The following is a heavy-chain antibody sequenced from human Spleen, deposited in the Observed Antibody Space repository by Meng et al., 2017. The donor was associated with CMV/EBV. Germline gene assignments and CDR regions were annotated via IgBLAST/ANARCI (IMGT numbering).Heavy chain of an antibody. V-gene: IGHV3-21*01. Sequence: LSLTCAASGFTFSSYSMNWVRQAPGKGLEWVSSISSSSSYIYYADSVKGRFTISRDNAKNSLYLQMNSLRAEDTAVYYCAREVWDFWSGYYIYGPKIYGMDVWGQGTTVTVSS. D-gene: IGHD3-3*01. J-gene: IGHJ6*02. CDR2: ISSSSSYI. CDR1: GFTFSSYS. CDR3: AREVWDFWSGYYIYGPKIYGMDV.